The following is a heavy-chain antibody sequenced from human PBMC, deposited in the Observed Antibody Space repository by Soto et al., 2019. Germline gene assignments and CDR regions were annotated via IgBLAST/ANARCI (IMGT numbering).Heavy chain of an antibody. CDR3: AKDIEAVDTAMADFDY. J-gene: IGHJ4*02. CDR1: GFTFSSYG. Sequence: PGGSLRLSCAASGFTFSSYGMHWVRQAPGKGLEWVAVISYDGSNKYYADSVKGRFTISRDNSKNTLYLQMNSLRAEDTAVYYCAKDIEAVDTAMADFDYWGQGTLVTVSS. V-gene: IGHV3-30*18. D-gene: IGHD5-18*01. CDR2: ISYDGSNK.